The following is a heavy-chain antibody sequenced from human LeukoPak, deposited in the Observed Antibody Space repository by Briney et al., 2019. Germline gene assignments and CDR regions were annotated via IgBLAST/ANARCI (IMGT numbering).Heavy chain of an antibody. D-gene: IGHD6-13*01. CDR3: TKLILAAADTGDY. J-gene: IGHJ4*02. V-gene: IGHV3-15*01. Sequence: PGGSLRLSCAASGFKFSNACMSWVRQAPGKGLEWVGRIKSKTDSGTTDYAAPVKGRFTISRDDSKNTLYLQMNSLKTEDTAVYYCTKLILAAADTGDYWGQGTLVTVSS. CDR1: GFKFSNAC. CDR2: IKSKTDSGTT.